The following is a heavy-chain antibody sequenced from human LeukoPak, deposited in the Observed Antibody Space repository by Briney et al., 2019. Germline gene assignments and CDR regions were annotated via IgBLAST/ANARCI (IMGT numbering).Heavy chain of an antibody. Sequence: ASVKVSCKASGGTFSSYAISWVRQAPGQGLEWMGGIIPIFGTANYAQKFRGRVTITADKSTSTAYMELSSLRSEDTAVYYCAREYSSSWYNWFDPWGQGTLVTVSS. V-gene: IGHV1-69*06. CDR2: IIPIFGTA. CDR3: AREYSSSWYNWFDP. D-gene: IGHD6-13*01. CDR1: GGTFSSYA. J-gene: IGHJ5*02.